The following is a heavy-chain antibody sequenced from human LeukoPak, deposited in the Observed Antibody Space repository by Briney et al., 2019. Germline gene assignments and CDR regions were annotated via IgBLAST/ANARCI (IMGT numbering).Heavy chain of an antibody. CDR3: ARGGYDFWYYYYYMDV. D-gene: IGHD5-12*01. CDR2: INHSGST. V-gene: IGHV4-34*01. Sequence: SETLSLTCAVYGGSFSGYYWRWIRQPPGKGLEWIGEINHSGSTNYNPSLKSRVTISVDTSKNQFSLKLSSVTAADTAVYYCARGGYDFWYYYYYMDVWCKGTTVTVSS. CDR1: GGSFSGYY. J-gene: IGHJ6*03.